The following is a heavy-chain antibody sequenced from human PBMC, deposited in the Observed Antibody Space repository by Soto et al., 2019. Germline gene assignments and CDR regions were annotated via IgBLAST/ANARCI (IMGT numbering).Heavy chain of an antibody. CDR3: ARLLGGYYYDSSGYGLKYGMDV. J-gene: IGHJ6*04. V-gene: IGHV4-59*01. CDR2: IYYSGST. D-gene: IGHD3-22*01. Sequence: SETLSLTCTVSGGSISSYYWSWIRQPPGKGLEWIGYIYYSGSTNYNPSLKSRVTISVDTSKNQFSLKLSSVTAADTAVYYCARLLGGYYYDSSGYGLKYGMDVWGKGTTVTVSS. CDR1: GGSISSYY.